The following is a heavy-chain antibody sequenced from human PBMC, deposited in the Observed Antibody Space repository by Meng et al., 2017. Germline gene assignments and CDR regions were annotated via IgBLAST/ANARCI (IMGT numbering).Heavy chain of an antibody. V-gene: IGHV4-34*01. CDR1: GGSFSGYY. D-gene: IGHD6-13*01. CDR3: ARGLRSSSWYGGYFQH. J-gene: IGHJ1*01. CDR2: INHSGSN. Sequence: QVQLQKWGAGLLNASGTMSLSLDVYGGSFSGYYWSWIRQHPGKGLEWIGEINHSGSNNYNPSLKSRVTISVDTSKNKFSLKLSSVTAADTAVYYCARGLRSSSWYGGYFQHWGQGTLVTVSS.